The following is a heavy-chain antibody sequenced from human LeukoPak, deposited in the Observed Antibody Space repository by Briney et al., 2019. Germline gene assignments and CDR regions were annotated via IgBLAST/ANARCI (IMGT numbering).Heavy chain of an antibody. Sequence: GGSLRLSCAASGFTFSGYAMSWVRQAPGKGLEWVSAISGSGGSTYYADSVKGRFTISRDNSKNTLYLQMNSLRAEDTAVYYCAKVVLVRGVNYFDYWGQGTLVTVSS. CDR2: ISGSGGST. J-gene: IGHJ4*02. D-gene: IGHD3-10*01. CDR1: GFTFSGYA. V-gene: IGHV3-23*01. CDR3: AKVVLVRGVNYFDY.